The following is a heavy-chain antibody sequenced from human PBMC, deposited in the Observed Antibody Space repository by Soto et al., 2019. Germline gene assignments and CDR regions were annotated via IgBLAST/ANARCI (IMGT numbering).Heavy chain of an antibody. CDR2: SKSKSDGGAT. CDR1: GFTFSEAW. CDR3: TTIAD. D-gene: IGHD2-15*01. J-gene: IGHJ4*02. Sequence: KSGGSLRLSCVTSGFTFSEAWISWVRQAPGKGLEWIGRSKSKSDGGATAYAASVQGRFLISRDDSKGILYLQMNSLETADTGVYYCTTIADWGQGTLVTVSS. V-gene: IGHV3-15*01.